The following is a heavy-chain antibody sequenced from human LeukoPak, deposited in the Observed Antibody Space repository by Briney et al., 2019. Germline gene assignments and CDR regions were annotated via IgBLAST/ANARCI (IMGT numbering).Heavy chain of an antibody. CDR2: FDPEDVET. D-gene: IGHD1-26*01. Sequence: ASVKVSCKVSGYTLTELAIHWVRQAPGKGLEWMGGFDPEDVETIYAQKFQGRVTMTEDTYTDTAYMELSRLTSDDTAVYYCARSRASVGTSTYSDYWGQGTLVTVSS. V-gene: IGHV1-24*01. J-gene: IGHJ4*02. CDR1: GYTLTELA. CDR3: ARSRASVGTSTYSDY.